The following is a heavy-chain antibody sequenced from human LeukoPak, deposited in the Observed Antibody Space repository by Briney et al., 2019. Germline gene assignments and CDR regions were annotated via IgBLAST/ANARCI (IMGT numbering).Heavy chain of an antibody. CDR1: GFTFSSYA. Sequence: PGGSLRLPCAASGFTFSSYAMRWVRQAPGKGLEWVAVISYDGSNKYYADSVKGRFTISRDNSKNTLYLQMNSMRAEDTAVYYCARDRLQCFDYWGQGTLVTVSS. CDR3: ARDRLQCFDY. D-gene: IGHD4-11*01. V-gene: IGHV3-30-3*01. J-gene: IGHJ4*02. CDR2: ISYDGSNK.